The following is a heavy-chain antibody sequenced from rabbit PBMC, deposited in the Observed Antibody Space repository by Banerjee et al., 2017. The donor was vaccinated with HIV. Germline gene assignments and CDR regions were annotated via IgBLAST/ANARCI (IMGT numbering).Heavy chain of an antibody. V-gene: IGHV1S47*01. CDR1: GFDFSSNA. D-gene: IGHD8-1*01. J-gene: IGHJ4*01. CDR3: ARGGSYLDTYFAL. CDR2: IYNGDGST. Sequence: QEQLVESGGGLGKPGASLTLTCKASGFDFSSNAMCWVRQAPGKGPEWIACIYNGDGSTYYASWAKGRFTISKTSSTTVTLQMTSLTAADTATYFCARGGSYLDTYFALWGQGTLVTVS.